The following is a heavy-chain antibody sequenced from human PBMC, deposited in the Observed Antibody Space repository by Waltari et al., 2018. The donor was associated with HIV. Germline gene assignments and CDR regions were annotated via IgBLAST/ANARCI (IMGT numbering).Heavy chain of an antibody. V-gene: IGHV3-53*01. CDR3: ARDTTVVGTRYFDY. Sequence: EVQLVESGGGLLQPGGSLRLSCAAAWFTVSSVYMSWVRQAPGKGLEWVSVIHSSGGTNYADSVKGRFTISRDNSKNTLYLQMNSLGAEDTAVYYCARDTTVVGTRYFDYWGRGTLVTVSS. D-gene: IGHD6-13*01. CDR2: IHSSGGT. J-gene: IGHJ4*02. CDR1: WFTVSSVY.